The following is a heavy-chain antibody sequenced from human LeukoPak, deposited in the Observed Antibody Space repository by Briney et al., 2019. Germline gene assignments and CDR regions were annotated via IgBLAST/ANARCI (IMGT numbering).Heavy chain of an antibody. CDR1: GFTFSSYG. CDR3: AKPLYSSSPYYYYYYGMDV. J-gene: IGHJ6*02. CDR2: IWYDGSNK. Sequence: PGGSLRLSCAASGFTFSSYGMHWVRQAPGKGLEWVAVIWYDGSNKYYADSVKGRFTISRDNSKNTLYLQMNSLRAEDTAVYYCAKPLYSSSPYYYYYYGMDVWGQGTTVTVSS. V-gene: IGHV3-30*02. D-gene: IGHD6-6*01.